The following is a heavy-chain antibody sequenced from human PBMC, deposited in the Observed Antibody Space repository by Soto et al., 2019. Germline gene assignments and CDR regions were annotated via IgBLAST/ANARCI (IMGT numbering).Heavy chain of an antibody. CDR1: GYTFTSYV. Sequence: ASVKVSCKASGYTFTSYVISWVLQAPGQGLDRMGWIRAYHGNTNYAQKLQGRVTMTTDTSTSTGYMELRSLRSDDTAVYYCARDFHCSGGSCSYSIDYWGQGTLVTVSS. J-gene: IGHJ4*02. D-gene: IGHD2-15*01. V-gene: IGHV1-18*01. CDR3: ARDFHCSGGSCSYSIDY. CDR2: IRAYHGNT.